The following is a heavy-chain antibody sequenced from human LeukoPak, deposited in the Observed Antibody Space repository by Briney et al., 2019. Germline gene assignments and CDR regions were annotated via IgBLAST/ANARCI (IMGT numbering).Heavy chain of an antibody. CDR1: GFTFSSFA. Sequence: GGSLRLSCAASGFTFSSFAMSWVRQAPGKGLEWVSAISGSGGSTYYADSVKGRFTISRDNSKNTLYLQMNSLRAEDTAVYYCATSTYYDFWSGYYEFHFDYWGQGTLVTVSS. V-gene: IGHV3-23*01. CDR2: ISGSGGST. J-gene: IGHJ4*02. D-gene: IGHD3-3*01. CDR3: ATSTYYDFWSGYYEFHFDY.